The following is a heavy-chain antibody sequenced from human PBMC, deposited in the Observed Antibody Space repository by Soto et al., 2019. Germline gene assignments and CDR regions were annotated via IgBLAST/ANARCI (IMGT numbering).Heavy chain of an antibody. V-gene: IGHV3-66*01. CDR1: GFTVSSNY. Sequence: GGSLRLSCAASGFTVSSNYMSWVRQAPGKGLEWVSVIYSGGSTYYADSVKGRFTISRDNSKNTLYLQMNSLRAEDTAVYYCARTYDYIWGSPNYFDYWGQGTLVTVSS. D-gene: IGHD3-16*01. CDR2: IYSGGST. J-gene: IGHJ4*02. CDR3: ARTYDYIWGSPNYFDY.